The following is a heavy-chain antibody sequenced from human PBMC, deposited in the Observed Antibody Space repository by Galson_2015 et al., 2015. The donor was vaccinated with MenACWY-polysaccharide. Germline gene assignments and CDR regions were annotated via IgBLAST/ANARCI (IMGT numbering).Heavy chain of an antibody. CDR2: ISAYNGDA. D-gene: IGHD2-2*01. CDR1: GYTFTSYG. J-gene: IGHJ4*02. CDR3: TRVGAYCTRTSCHDY. Sequence: SVKVSCKASGYTFTSYGISWVRQAPGQGLEWMGWISAYNGDANYAQKPQGRITMTIDTLTTTGYMELRSLRSDDTALYYCTRVGAYCTRTSCHDYWGQGTLVTVSS. V-gene: IGHV1-18*01.